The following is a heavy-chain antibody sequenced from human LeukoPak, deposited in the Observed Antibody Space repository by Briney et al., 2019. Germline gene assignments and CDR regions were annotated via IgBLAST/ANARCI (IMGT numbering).Heavy chain of an antibody. CDR3: ARHRNSQSTGAGDY. D-gene: IGHD1-26*01. Sequence: ASVKVSCKASEYTVAAYYIHWVRQAPGQGLEWMGWINPNTGCPFYAQKFQGRVTMTWDTSITTAYMELTRVTSDDTATYYCARHRNSQSTGAGDYWGQGTLVTVSS. CDR1: EYTVAAYY. V-gene: IGHV1-2*02. CDR2: INPNTGCP. J-gene: IGHJ4*02.